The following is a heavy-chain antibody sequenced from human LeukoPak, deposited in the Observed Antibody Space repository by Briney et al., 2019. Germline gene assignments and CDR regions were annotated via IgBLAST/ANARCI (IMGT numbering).Heavy chain of an antibody. D-gene: IGHD3-10*01. Sequence: SVKVSCKASGGTFSSYAISWVRQAPGQGLEWMGGIIPIFGTAYYAQKFQGRVTITADESTSTAYMELSSLRSEDTAVYYCARVLWFGELLYHFDYWGQGTLVTVSS. V-gene: IGHV1-69*13. CDR2: IIPIFGTA. CDR1: GGTFSSYA. CDR3: ARVLWFGELLYHFDY. J-gene: IGHJ4*02.